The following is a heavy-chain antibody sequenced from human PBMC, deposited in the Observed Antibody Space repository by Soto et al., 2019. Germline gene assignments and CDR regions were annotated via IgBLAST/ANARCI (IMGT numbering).Heavy chain of an antibody. CDR1: GFTFSSYW. V-gene: IGHV3-74*01. J-gene: IGHJ4*02. CDR3: ARGAFGAYYLDS. Sequence: EVQLVESGGGLVQPGGSLRLSCVASGFTFSSYWIHWVSQTPGEGLVWVSRIKGDVITTNYADSVKGRFTISRDNAKNTVFLPMNSLRAEDTAVYYCARGAFGAYYLDSWGQGTLVIVS. CDR2: IKGDVITT. D-gene: IGHD3-3*01.